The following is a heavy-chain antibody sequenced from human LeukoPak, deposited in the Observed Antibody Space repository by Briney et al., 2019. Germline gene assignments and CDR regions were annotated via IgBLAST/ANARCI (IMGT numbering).Heavy chain of an antibody. CDR3: ARTIAGYYMDV. CDR1: GCSISSYY. J-gene: IGHJ6*03. V-gene: IGHV4-59*08. CDR2: IYYSGST. Sequence: PSETLSLTCTVSGCSISSYYWSWLRQPPGKGLEWIGYIYYSGSTNYNPSLKSRVTISVDTSKNQFSLKLSSVTAADTAVYYCARTIAGYYMDVWGKGTTVTVSS. D-gene: IGHD1-20*01.